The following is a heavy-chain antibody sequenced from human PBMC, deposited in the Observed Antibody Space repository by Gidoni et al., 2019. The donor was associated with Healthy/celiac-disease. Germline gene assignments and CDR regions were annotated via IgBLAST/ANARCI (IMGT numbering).Heavy chain of an antibody. Sequence: QVQLQQWGAGLLKPSETLSLTCAVSGGSSSGYYWSWIRQPSVKGLEGIGVIKHSGITNYNPSLKSRGTISVDTSKNQFSLKLSSVTAADTAVYYCARGRQQQWLARGGTFAYWGQGTLVTVSS. CDR2: IKHSGIT. V-gene: IGHV4-34*01. J-gene: IGHJ4*02. CDR3: ARGRQQQWLARGGTFAY. CDR1: GGSSSGYY. D-gene: IGHD6-19*01.